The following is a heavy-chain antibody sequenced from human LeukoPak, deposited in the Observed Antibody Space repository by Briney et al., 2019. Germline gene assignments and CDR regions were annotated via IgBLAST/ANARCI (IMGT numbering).Heavy chain of an antibody. J-gene: IGHJ4*02. Sequence: HTGGSLRLSCAASGFTFSSYAMSWVRQAPGKGLEWVSAISGSGGSTYYADSVKGRFTISRDNSKNTLYLQMNSLRAEDTAVYYCAKYHSSGYYVRYWGQGTLVTVSS. CDR2: ISGSGGST. CDR1: GFTFSSYA. D-gene: IGHD3-22*01. V-gene: IGHV3-23*01. CDR3: AKYHSSGYYVRY.